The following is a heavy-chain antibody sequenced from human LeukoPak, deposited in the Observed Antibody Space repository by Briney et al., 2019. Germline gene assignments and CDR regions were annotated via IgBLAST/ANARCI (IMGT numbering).Heavy chain of an antibody. V-gene: IGHV3-7*01. D-gene: IGHD3-10*01. Sequence: GGSLRLSCAASGFTFSSYWMSWVRQAPGKGLEWVANIKQDGSEKYYVDSVKGRFTISRDNAKNSLYLQMNSLRAEDTAVYYCARPLWFGAGDAFDIWGQGTMVTVSS. CDR3: ARPLWFGAGDAFDI. J-gene: IGHJ3*02. CDR2: IKQDGSEK. CDR1: GFTFSSYW.